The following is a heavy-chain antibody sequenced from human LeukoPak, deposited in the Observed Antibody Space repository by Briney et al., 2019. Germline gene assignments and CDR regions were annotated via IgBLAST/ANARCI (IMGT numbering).Heavy chain of an antibody. J-gene: IGHJ4*02. CDR2: IYSGGST. D-gene: IGHD3-10*01. Sequence: GGSLRLSCAASGFTVSSNYMSWVRQAPGKGLEWVSVIYSGGSTYYADSVKGRFTISRDNSKNTLYLQMNSLRPEDTAVYYCAKDSKRWKTYYYASGSYHFDYWGQGTLVTVSS. V-gene: IGHV3-66*01. CDR1: GFTVSSNY. CDR3: AKDSKRWKTYYYASGSYHFDY.